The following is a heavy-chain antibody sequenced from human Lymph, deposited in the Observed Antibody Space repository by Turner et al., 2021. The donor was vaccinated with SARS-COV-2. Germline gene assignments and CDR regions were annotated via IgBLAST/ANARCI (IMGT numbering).Heavy chain of an antibody. J-gene: IGHJ6*02. CDR2: INHSGST. CDR3: ARGGVDTAMVRYYYYGMDV. Sequence: QVQLQQWGAGLLKPSETLSLTCAVYGGSFSGYYWSWIRQPPGKGLEWIGEINHSGSTNYNPSLKNRVTISVDTPKNQSSLKLSSVTAADTAVYYCARGGVDTAMVRYYYYGMDVWGQGTTVTVSS. V-gene: IGHV4-34*01. D-gene: IGHD5-18*01. CDR1: GGSFSGYY.